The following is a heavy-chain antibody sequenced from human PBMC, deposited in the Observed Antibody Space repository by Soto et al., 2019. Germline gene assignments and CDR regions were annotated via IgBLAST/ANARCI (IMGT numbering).Heavy chain of an antibody. Sequence: WGSLRPSCAASGFTFISYGMHCVRHSPFKWLEWVAVISYDGSNKYYADSVKGRFTISRDNSKNTLYLQMNSLRAEDTAVYYCAKVDLIENYYDSSGYDDYWGQGTLVTVSS. CDR3: AKVDLIENYYDSSGYDDY. V-gene: IGHV3-30*18. D-gene: IGHD3-22*01. CDR1: GFTFISYG. J-gene: IGHJ4*02. CDR2: ISYDGSNK.